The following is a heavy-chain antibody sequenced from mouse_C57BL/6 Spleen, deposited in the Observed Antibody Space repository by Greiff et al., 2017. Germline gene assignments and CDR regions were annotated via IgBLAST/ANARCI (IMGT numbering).Heavy chain of an antibody. CDR3: ARERGLFDY. CDR1: GYTFTSYW. Sequence: QVQLQQPGAELVKPGASVKLSCKASGYTFTSYWMQWVKQRPGQGLEWIGEIDPSDSYTNYNQKFKVKATLTVDTSSSTAYMQLSSLTSEDSAVYYCARERGLFDYWGKGTTLTVSS. CDR2: IDPSDSYT. J-gene: IGHJ2*01. V-gene: IGHV1-50*01.